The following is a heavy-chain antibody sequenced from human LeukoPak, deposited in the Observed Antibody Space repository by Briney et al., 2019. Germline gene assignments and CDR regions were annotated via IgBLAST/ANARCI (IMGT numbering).Heavy chain of an antibody. CDR3: ARHGQWQVNGFDP. V-gene: IGHV5-51*01. Sequence: GESLKISCKGSGYSFTSYWIGWVRQMPGKGLEWMGIIYPGDSDTRYSPSFQGKVTISAAKSISTAYLQWSSLKASDTATYYCARHGQWQVNGFDPWGQGTLVTVSS. CDR1: GYSFTSYW. J-gene: IGHJ5*02. D-gene: IGHD6-19*01. CDR2: IYPGDSDT.